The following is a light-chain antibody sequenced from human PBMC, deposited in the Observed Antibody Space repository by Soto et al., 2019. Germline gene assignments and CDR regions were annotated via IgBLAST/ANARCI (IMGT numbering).Light chain of an antibody. CDR1: SSDIGNYTY. V-gene: IGLV2-14*01. J-gene: IGLJ3*02. CDR2: EVS. Sequence: QSALTQPASVSGSPGQSITISCTGSSSDIGNYTYVSWYQHHPGEAPKLITYEVSNRPSGVSNRFSGSKSGNTASLTISGLQAEDEADYYCASYRGGSDRVFGGGTKLTVL. CDR3: ASYRGGSDRV.